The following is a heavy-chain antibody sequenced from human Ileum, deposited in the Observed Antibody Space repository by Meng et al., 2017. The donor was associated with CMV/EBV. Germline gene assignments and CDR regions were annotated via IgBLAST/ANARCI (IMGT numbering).Heavy chain of an antibody. V-gene: IGHV4-39*07. D-gene: IGHD1-26*01. J-gene: IGHJ4*02. Sequence: QLQESGPGLVKPAETLSPTCTAPGDPISSGSHSWAWFRQPPGKRLEWIGSMYFSGIADYNPSLKSRVTISLHATQKQFSLRLTSVTAADSAVYFCARDLTNKWFYYWGQGTLVTVSS. CDR3: ARDLTNKWFYY. CDR1: GDPISSGSHS. CDR2: MYFSGIA.